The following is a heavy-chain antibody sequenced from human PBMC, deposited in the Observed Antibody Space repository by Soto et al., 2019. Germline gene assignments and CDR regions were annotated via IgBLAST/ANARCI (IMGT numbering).Heavy chain of an antibody. J-gene: IGHJ4*02. Sequence: QVQLQESGPGLVKPSETLSLTCTVSGGSIRSYYWSWIRQPPGKGLEWIVYIYYSGSTYYNPSLKHRVTISVDTSKNQFSLKLSSVTAADTSVYYRARLYGWAPDHWGQRTLVTFSS. D-gene: IGHD4-17*01. CDR3: ARLYGWAPDH. CDR1: GGSIRSYY. V-gene: IGHV4-59*08. CDR2: IYYSGST.